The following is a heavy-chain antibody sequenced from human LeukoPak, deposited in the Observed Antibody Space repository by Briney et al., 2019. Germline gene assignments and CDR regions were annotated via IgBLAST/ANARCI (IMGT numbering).Heavy chain of an antibody. D-gene: IGHD1-26*01. CDR3: ARETRSGGSYFDY. CDR1: GFTFSTYA. Sequence: PGGSLRLSCVASGFTFSTYAMSWVRQAPGKGPEWVSVINNSGGRTYYADSVKGRFTISRDNSKNTLYLQMNSLRAEDTAVYYCARETRSGGSYFDYWGQGTLVTVSS. V-gene: IGHV3-23*01. J-gene: IGHJ4*02. CDR2: INNSGGRT.